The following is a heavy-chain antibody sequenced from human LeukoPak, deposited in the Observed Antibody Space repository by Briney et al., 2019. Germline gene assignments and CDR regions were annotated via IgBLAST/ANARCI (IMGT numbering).Heavy chain of an antibody. CDR2: IYSGGST. D-gene: IGHD3-16*01. Sequence: GGSLRLSCAASGFIVSANYMNWVRQAPGKGLEWVSVIYSGGSTYYADSVKGRFTISRDNAKNSLYLQMNSLRAEDTALYYCAKDIRGSGEDAFDIWGQGTMVTVSS. J-gene: IGHJ3*02. V-gene: IGHV3-53*05. CDR3: AKDIRGSGEDAFDI. CDR1: GFIVSANY.